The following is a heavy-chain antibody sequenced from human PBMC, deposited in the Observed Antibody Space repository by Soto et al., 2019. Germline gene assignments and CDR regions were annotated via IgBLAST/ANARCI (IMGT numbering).Heavy chain of an antibody. Sequence: PSETLSLTCAVSGGSISSSNWWSWARQPPGKGLEWIGEIYHSGSTNYNPSLKSRVTISVDKSKNQFSLKLSSVTAADTAVYYCARETAVAGTYWFDPWGQGTLVTVSS. CDR2: IYHSGST. D-gene: IGHD6-19*01. V-gene: IGHV4-4*02. CDR1: GGSISSSNW. CDR3: ARETAVAGTYWFDP. J-gene: IGHJ5*02.